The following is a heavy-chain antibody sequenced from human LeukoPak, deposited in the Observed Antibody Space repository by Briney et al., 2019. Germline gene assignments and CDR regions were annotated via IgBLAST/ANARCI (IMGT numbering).Heavy chain of an antibody. CDR2: ISGSGGTT. CDR1: GFSFSGNG. Sequence: GGSLRLSCAASGFSFSGNGVSWVRQAPGQGLEWVASISGSGGTTYYADSVKGRFTTSRDNSKDTLYLQMNSLRAEDTAVYYCARASRYYGSGSYPNWFDPWGQGTLVTVSS. D-gene: IGHD3-10*01. J-gene: IGHJ5*02. V-gene: IGHV3-23*01. CDR3: ARASRYYGSGSYPNWFDP.